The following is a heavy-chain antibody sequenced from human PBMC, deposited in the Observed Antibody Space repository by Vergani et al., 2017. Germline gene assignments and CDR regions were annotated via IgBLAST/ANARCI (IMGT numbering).Heavy chain of an antibody. Sequence: EVQLVESGGGVVQPGGSLRLSCAASGFTFDDYAMHWVRQAPGKGLELVFLISGTGGSTDYADSVKGRFTISRENSKNSLYLQMNSMRTEDTALYYCAKAKLLWLGELLWPDYFDYWGRGTLVTFSS. D-gene: IGHD3-10*01. V-gene: IGHV3-43*02. CDR2: ISGTGGST. J-gene: IGHJ4*02. CDR3: AKAKLLWLGELLWPDYFDY. CDR1: GFTFDDYA.